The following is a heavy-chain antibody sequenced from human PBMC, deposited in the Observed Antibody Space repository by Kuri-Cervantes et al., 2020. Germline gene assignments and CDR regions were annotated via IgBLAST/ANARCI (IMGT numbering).Heavy chain of an antibody. V-gene: IGHV4-59*01. D-gene: IGHD7-27*01. J-gene: IGHJ2*01. CDR1: GDSISSYY. Sequence: SETLSLTCTVSGDSISSYYWSWIRQLPGKGLEWIGYIYYRGTTNYNPSLKSRVTISVDTSKNQFSLKLSSVTAADTAVYYCARDHWGFGTYWYFDLWGRGTLVTVSS. CDR2: IYYRGTT. CDR3: ARDHWGFGTYWYFDL.